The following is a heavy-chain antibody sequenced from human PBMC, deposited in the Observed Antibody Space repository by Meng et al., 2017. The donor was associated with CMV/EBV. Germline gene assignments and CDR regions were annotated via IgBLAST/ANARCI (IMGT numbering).Heavy chain of an antibody. CDR1: GGSISSSSYY. V-gene: IGHV4-39*01. D-gene: IGHD3-3*01. J-gene: IGHJ4*02. Sequence: SETLSLTCTVSGGSISSSSYYWGWIRQPPGEGLEWIGSIYYSGSTYYNPSLKSRVIISVDTSKNQFSLKLSSVTAADTAVYYCARRVKLGVSFDYWRQGTLVTVSS. CDR3: ARRVKLGVSFDY. CDR2: IYYSGST.